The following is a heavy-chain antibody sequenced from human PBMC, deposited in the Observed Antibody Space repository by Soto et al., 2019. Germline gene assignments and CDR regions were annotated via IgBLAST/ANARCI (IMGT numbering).Heavy chain of an antibody. J-gene: IGHJ4*02. Sequence: SGGSLRLSCAASGFTFSGYSMNWVRQAPGKGLEWISYISSGSKTIFYADSVKGRFSISRDNAKNSQYLQMSSLRDEDTAVYFCAREDILGARSFDYWGQGTLVTVSS. D-gene: IGHD1-26*01. V-gene: IGHV3-48*02. CDR1: GFTFSGYS. CDR2: ISSGSKTI. CDR3: AREDILGARSFDY.